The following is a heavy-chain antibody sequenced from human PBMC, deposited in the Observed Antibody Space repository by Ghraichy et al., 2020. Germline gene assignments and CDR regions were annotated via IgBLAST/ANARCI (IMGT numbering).Heavy chain of an antibody. J-gene: IGHJ6*02. V-gene: IGHV3-53*01. Sequence: GGSLRLSCAASGFTVSSNYMSWVRQAPGKRLEWVSVIYSGGSTYYADSVKGRFTISRDNSKNTLYLQMNSLRAEDTAVYYCARVENYYYYGMDVWGQGTTVTVSS. CDR1: GFTVSSNY. CDR3: ARVENYYYYGMDV. CDR2: IYSGGST.